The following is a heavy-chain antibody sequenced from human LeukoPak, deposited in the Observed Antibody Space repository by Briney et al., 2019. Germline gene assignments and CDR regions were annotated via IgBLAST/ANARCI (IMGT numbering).Heavy chain of an antibody. CDR2: MNPNSGNT. CDR1: GYTFTSYD. CDR3: ATHYYDSSGYYPLLVY. Sequence: ASVKVSCKASGYTFTSYDINWVRQATGQGLEWMGWMNPNSGNTGYAQKFQGRVTMTRNTSISTAYMELSSLRSEDTAVYYCATHYYDSSGYYPLLVYWGQGTLVTVSS. J-gene: IGHJ4*02. D-gene: IGHD3-22*01. V-gene: IGHV1-8*01.